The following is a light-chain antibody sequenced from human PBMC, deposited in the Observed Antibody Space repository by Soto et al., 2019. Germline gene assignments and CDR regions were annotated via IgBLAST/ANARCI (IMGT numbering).Light chain of an antibody. CDR1: QSVSSSY. Sequence: DIELTQSPGTLSSSPGERATLSCRTSQSVSSSYLAWYQQKPGQAPRLLIYGASSRATGIPDRFSGSGSGTDFTLTISRLQPEDFAVYYCQQYGRSWWTFGQGTKVEIK. CDR3: QQYGRSWWT. V-gene: IGKV3-20*01. J-gene: IGKJ1*01. CDR2: GAS.